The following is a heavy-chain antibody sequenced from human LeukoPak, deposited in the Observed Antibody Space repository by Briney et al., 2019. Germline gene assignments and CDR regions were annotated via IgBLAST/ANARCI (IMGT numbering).Heavy chain of an antibody. D-gene: IGHD5-18*01. V-gene: IGHV4-34*01. CDR2: INHSGST. CDR3: ARSYRRYYFDY. Sequence: PSETLSLTCAVYGGSFSGYYWSWIRQPPGKGLEWIGEINHSGSTNYNPSLKSRVTISVDTSKNQFSLKLSSVTAADTAVYYCARSYRRYYFDYWGQGTLVTVSS. J-gene: IGHJ4*02. CDR1: GGSFSGYY.